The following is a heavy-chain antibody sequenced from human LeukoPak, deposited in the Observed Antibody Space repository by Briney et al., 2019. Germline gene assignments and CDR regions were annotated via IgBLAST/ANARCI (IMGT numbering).Heavy chain of an antibody. J-gene: IGHJ4*02. D-gene: IGHD2-15*01. V-gene: IGHV4-39*07. CDR2: IYYSGST. CDR3: ARLKRRGYCSGGSCYYFDY. CDR1: GGSISRSRDY. Sequence: SETLSLTCTVSGGSISRSRDYWGWIRQPPGKGLEWIGSIYYSGSTYYNPSLKSRVTISGDTSKNRFSLKLSSVTAADTAVYYCARLKRRGYCSGGSCYYFDYWGQGTLVAVSS.